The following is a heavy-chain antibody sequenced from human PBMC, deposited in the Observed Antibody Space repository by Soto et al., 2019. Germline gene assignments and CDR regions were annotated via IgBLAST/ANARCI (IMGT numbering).Heavy chain of an antibody. D-gene: IGHD4-17*01. J-gene: IGHJ4*02. CDR3: ARVRDYGDYFDY. CDR1: GGSISSGDYY. V-gene: IGHV4-30-4*01. Sequence: NPSETLSLTCTVSGGSISSGDYYWSWIRQPPGKGLEWIGYIYYSGSTYYNPSLKSRVTISVDTSKNQFSLKLSSVTAADTAVYYCARVRDYGDYFDYWGQGTLVTVSS. CDR2: IYYSGST.